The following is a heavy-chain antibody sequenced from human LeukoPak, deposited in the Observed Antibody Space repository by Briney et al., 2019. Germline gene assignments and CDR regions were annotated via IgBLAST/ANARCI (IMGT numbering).Heavy chain of an antibody. V-gene: IGHV4-59*08. CDR1: GGSISGY. D-gene: IGHD1-1*01. Sequence: SETLSLTCTVSGGSISGYWTWIRQPPGKGLEWIGNIHDSGSTNYNPSLKSRVTISVDTSKNQFSLKVRSVTAADTAVYYCARQRRATTDSLYYYYHNAMDVWGQGTTVTVSS. CDR3: ARQRRATTDSLYYYYHNAMDV. CDR2: IHDSGST. J-gene: IGHJ6*02.